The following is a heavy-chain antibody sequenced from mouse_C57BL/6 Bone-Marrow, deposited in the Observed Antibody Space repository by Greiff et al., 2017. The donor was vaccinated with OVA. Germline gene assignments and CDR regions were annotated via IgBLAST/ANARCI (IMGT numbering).Heavy chain of an antibody. J-gene: IGHJ2*01. CDR2: IDPSDSDA. V-gene: IGHV1-69*01. D-gene: IGHD6-5*01. CDR3: ACCSYADYGYYFDY. CDR1: GYTFTSYW. Sequence: QVQLQQPGAELVMPGASVKLSCKASGYTFTSYWMHWVKQRPGQGLEWIGEIDPSDSDANYNQKFKGKSTLTVDKSSSTAYMPLLSLTAKDSAVYYCACCSYADYGYYFDYWGQGTTLTVSS.